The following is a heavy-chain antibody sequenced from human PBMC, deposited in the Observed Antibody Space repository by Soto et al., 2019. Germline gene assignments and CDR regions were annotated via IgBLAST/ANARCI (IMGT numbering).Heavy chain of an antibody. CDR3: ARDRSHYGSGSYGMDV. CDR1: GFTFSSYS. V-gene: IGHV3-48*01. J-gene: IGHJ6*02. Sequence: EVQLVESGGGLVQPGGSLRLSCAASGFTFSSYSMNWVRQAPGKGLEWVSYISSSSSTIYYADSVKGRFTISRDNAKNLLYLQMNSLRAEDTAVYYCARDRSHYGSGSYGMDVWGQGTTVTVSS. CDR2: ISSSSSTI. D-gene: IGHD3-10*01.